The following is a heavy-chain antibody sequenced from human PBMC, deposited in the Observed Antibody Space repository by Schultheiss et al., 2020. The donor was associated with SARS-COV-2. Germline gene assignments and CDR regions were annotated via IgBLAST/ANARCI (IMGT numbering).Heavy chain of an antibody. J-gene: IGHJ6*02. V-gene: IGHV4-39*01. CDR3: AHDHDFYGGVGA. CDR2: IYYSGSA. CDR1: GGSISSSSYY. D-gene: IGHD1-14*01. Sequence: SQTLSLTCTVSGGSISSSSYYWGWIRQPPGKGLEWIGSIYYSGSAYYNPSLKSRVTISVDTSKNQFSLKLSSVTAADTAVYYCAHDHDFYGGVGAWGQGTTVTVSS.